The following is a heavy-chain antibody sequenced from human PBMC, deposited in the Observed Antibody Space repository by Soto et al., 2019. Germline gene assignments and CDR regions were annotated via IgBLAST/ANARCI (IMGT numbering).Heavy chain of an antibody. Sequence: GGSLRLSCAASGFTFSSYAMSWVRQAPGKGLEWVSAISGSGGSTYYANSVKGRFTISRDNSKNTLYLQMNSLRAEDTAVYYCAKRSYYYYYMDVWGKGTTVTVSS. J-gene: IGHJ6*03. CDR2: ISGSGGST. CDR1: GFTFSSYA. V-gene: IGHV3-23*01. CDR3: AKRSYYYYYMDV.